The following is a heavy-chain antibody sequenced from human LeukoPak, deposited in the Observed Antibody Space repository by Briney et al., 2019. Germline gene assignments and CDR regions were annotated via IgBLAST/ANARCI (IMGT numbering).Heavy chain of an antibody. CDR2: ISSSSSYI. D-gene: IGHD3-22*01. J-gene: IGHJ4*02. Sequence: GGSLRLSCAASGFTFSDHYMSWIRQAPGKGLEWVSSISSSSSYIYYADSVKGRFTISRDNAKNSLYLQMNSLRAEDTAVHYCAMGGPYYYDSSGPEGYWGQGTLVTVSS. CDR1: GFTFSDHY. CDR3: AMGGPYYYDSSGPEGY. V-gene: IGHV3-11*06.